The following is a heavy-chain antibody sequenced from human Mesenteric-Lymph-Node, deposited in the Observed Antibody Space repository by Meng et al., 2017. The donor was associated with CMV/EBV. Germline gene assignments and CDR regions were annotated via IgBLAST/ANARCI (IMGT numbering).Heavy chain of an antibody. Sequence: GESLKISCAASGFTFDDYGMSWVRQAPGKGLEWVSGINWNGGSTGYADSVKGRFTISRDNAKNSLYLQMNSLRAEDTAVYYCARPTSRYCSSTSCYLYGTDVWGQGTTVTVSS. CDR2: INWNGGST. V-gene: IGHV3-20*04. CDR3: ARPTSRYCSSTSCYLYGTDV. J-gene: IGHJ6*02. D-gene: IGHD2-2*01. CDR1: GFTFDDYG.